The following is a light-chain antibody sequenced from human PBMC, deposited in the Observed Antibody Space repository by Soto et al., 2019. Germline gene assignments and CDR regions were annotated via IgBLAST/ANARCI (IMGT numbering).Light chain of an antibody. CDR3: QSYDSSLSGYVV. Sequence: QSVLTQPPSVSGAPGQRVTISCTGSSSNIGAGYDVHWYQRLPGTAPKLLIYGNSNRPSGVPDRFSGSKSGTSASLAITGLRAEDEADYYCQSYDSSLSGYVVFGGGTKLTVL. CDR1: SSNIGAGYD. CDR2: GNS. V-gene: IGLV1-40*01. J-gene: IGLJ2*01.